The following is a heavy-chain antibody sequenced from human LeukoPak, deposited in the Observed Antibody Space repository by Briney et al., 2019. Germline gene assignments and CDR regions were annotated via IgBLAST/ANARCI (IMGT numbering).Heavy chain of an antibody. Sequence: GASVKVSCKASGYTFTGYHMHWVRQAPGQGLEWMGLINLSGGSTTYAQRFQGRVTLTRDTSTSTVYMELSSLRSEDTAVYYCARDYVDDIPMIKDYWGQGTLVTVSS. CDR1: GYTFTGYH. D-gene: IGHD2-8*01. J-gene: IGHJ4*02. V-gene: IGHV1-46*01. CDR3: ARDYVDDIPMIKDY. CDR2: INLSGGST.